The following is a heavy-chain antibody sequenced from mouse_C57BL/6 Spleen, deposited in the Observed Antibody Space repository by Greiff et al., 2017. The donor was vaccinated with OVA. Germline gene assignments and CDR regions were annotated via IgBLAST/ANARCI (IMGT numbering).Heavy chain of an antibody. CDR2: IYPGSGNT. V-gene: IGHV1-76*01. CDR3: ARQGYYYGSGFDY. J-gene: IGHJ2*01. Sequence: VQLQQSGAELVRPGASVKLSCKASGYTFTDYYINWVKQRPGQGLEWIARIYPGSGNTYYNEKFKGKATLTAEKSSSTAYMQLSSLTSEDSAVYFCARQGYYYGSGFDYWGQGTTLTVSS. CDR1: GYTFTDYY. D-gene: IGHD1-1*01.